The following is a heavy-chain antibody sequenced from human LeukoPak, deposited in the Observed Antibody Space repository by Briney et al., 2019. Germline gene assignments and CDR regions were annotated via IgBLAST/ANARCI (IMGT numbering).Heavy chain of an antibody. CDR3: ASDDSSGYYPTYYFDY. CDR2: INPNSGGT. CDR1: GYTFTGYY. Sequence: ASVKVSCKASGYTFTGYYMHWVRQAPGQGLEWMGWINPNSGGTNYAQKFQGRVTMTRDTSISTAYMELSRLRSDDTAVYYCASDDSSGYYPTYYFDYWGQGTLVIVSS. V-gene: IGHV1-2*02. J-gene: IGHJ4*02. D-gene: IGHD3-22*01.